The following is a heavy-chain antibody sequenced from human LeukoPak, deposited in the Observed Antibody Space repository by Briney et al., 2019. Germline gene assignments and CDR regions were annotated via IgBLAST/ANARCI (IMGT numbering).Heavy chain of an antibody. CDR1: GYSFTSYW. Sequence: GESLKISCKGSGYSFTSYWIGWVRQMPGKGLEWMGIIYPGDSDTRYSPSFQGQVTISADKSISTAYLQWSSLKASDTAMYYCARKTAYYDILTGYLNAFDIWGQGTMVTVSS. J-gene: IGHJ3*02. CDR2: IYPGDSDT. V-gene: IGHV5-51*01. CDR3: ARKTAYYDILTGYLNAFDI. D-gene: IGHD3-9*01.